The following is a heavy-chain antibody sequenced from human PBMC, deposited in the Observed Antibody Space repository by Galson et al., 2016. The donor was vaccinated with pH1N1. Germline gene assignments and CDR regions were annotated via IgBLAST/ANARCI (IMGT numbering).Heavy chain of an antibody. D-gene: IGHD3-22*01. V-gene: IGHV1-69*13. J-gene: IGHJ1*01. CDR1: GGTFSSFA. Sequence: QSGAEVTKPGSSVKVSCKASGGTFSSFAISWVRQAPGQGLEWMGGIIGMFGTTNYAQRFQGRLTITADEMTSTAYMELSSLRSEDTAVYYCARSSSYYPAYFQHWGQGTLVPVSS. CDR3: ARSSSYYPAYFQH. CDR2: IIGMFGTT.